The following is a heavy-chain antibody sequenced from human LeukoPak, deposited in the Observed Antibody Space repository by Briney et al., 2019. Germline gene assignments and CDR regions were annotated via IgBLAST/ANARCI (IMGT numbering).Heavy chain of an antibody. Sequence: SVKVSCKASGGTFSSYAISWVRQAPGQGLEWMGGIIPIFGTANYAQKFQGRVTITADESTSTAYMELSSLRSEDTAVYYCARVYKGGAFLANPDDYSYGLPYYYFYYQDVWGKGTTVTISS. D-gene: IGHD5-18*01. V-gene: IGHV1-69*13. J-gene: IGHJ6*03. CDR1: GGTFSSYA. CDR3: ARVYKGGAFLANPDDYSYGLPYYYFYYQDV. CDR2: IIPIFGTA.